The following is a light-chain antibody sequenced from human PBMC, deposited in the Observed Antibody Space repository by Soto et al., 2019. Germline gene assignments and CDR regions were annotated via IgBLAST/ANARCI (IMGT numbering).Light chain of an antibody. CDR2: AAS. V-gene: IGKV1-9*01. Sequence: DIQLTQSPSFLSASVGDRVTITCRASQGISNYVLWYQQKPGKAPKLLIYAASTLQSGVASRFSGSGSGTEFTLTISSLLPEDFAIYYCQHLDSYPITFGQRTRLEIK. J-gene: IGKJ5*01. CDR1: QGISNY. CDR3: QHLDSYPIT.